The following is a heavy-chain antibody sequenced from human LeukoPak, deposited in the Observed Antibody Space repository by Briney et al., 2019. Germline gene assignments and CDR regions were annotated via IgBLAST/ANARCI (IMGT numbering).Heavy chain of an antibody. CDR1: GFTFSTYC. CDR3: ASGQWLVGGFDY. V-gene: IGHV3-7*01. J-gene: IGHJ4*02. Sequence: GGSLRLSCAASGFTFSTYCMSWVRQAPGKGLEWVANIKQDGSEKYYVDSVKGRFTISRDNAKNSLYLQMNSLRAEDTAVYYCASGQWLVGGFDYWGQGILSPSPQ. D-gene: IGHD6-19*01. CDR2: IKQDGSEK.